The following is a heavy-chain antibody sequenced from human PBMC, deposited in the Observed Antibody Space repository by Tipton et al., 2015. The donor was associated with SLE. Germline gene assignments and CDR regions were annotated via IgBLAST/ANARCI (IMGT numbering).Heavy chain of an antibody. V-gene: IGHV3-7*01. CDR1: GFTFSSYW. CDR2: IKQDGSEK. D-gene: IGHD1-1*01. CDR3: ARRGTPTVSSYFDS. Sequence: SLRLSCAASGFTFSSYWMSWVRQAPGKGLEWVANIKQDGSEKYYVDSVKGRFAISRDNAKNSLYLQMNSLRAEDTAVYYCARRGTPTVSSYFDSWGQGPLVTVSS. J-gene: IGHJ4*02.